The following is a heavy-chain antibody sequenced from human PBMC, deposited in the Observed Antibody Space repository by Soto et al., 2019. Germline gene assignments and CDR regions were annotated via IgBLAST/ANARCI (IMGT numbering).Heavy chain of an antibody. Sequence: GGSLRLSCIASGFTFRNYAMAWVRQAPGEDLEWVSAIGTSGTPTLYADSVKSRFSISRDDSRNTVSLQMNSLGVEDTATYYCTRILWSSRRDALDIWGQGTAVTVS. CDR2: IGTSGTPT. V-gene: IGHV3-23*01. CDR3: TRILWSSRRDALDI. D-gene: IGHD3-10*01. CDR1: GFTFRNYA. J-gene: IGHJ6*02.